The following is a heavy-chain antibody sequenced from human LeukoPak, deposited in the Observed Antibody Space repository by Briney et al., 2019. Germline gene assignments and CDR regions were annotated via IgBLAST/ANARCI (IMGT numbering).Heavy chain of an antibody. D-gene: IGHD6-13*01. J-gene: IGHJ4*02. CDR2: TYYRSKWYN. CDR3: ARDRVEDIAAAGPFDY. CDR1: GDSVSSKSAA. V-gene: IGHV6-1*01. Sequence: SQTLSLTCAISGDSVSSKSAAWHWIRQSPSRGLEWLGRTYYRSKWYNDYAVSVKSRITINPDTSKNQFSLQLNSVTPEDTAVYYCARDRVEDIAAAGPFDYWGQGTLVTVSS.